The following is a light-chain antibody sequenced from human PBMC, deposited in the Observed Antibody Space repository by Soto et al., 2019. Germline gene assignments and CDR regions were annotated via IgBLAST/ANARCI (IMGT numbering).Light chain of an antibody. J-gene: IGLJ2*01. CDR3: NSYAGSNTLI. Sequence: QSVLTQPASVSGSPGQSITISCTGTNSDIGGYNYVSWYQHHPGKAPKLVIYEVSNRPSGVANRFSGSKSGNTASLTISGLQPEDEGDDYCNSYAGSNTLIFGGGTKLTVL. CDR2: EVS. CDR1: NSDIGGYNY. V-gene: IGLV2-14*01.